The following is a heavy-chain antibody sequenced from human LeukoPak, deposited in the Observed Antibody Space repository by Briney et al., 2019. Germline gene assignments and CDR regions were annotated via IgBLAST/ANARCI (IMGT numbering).Heavy chain of an antibody. CDR2: IRYDGSNK. CDR3: AKGPYDFWSGYHFQH. CDR1: GFTFSSYG. J-gene: IGHJ1*01. D-gene: IGHD3-3*01. V-gene: IGHV3-30*02. Sequence: SGGCLRLSCAASGFTFSSYGMHWVRQAPGKGLEWVAFIRYDGSNKYYADSVKGRFTISRDNSKNTLYLQMNSLRAEDTAVYYCAKGPYDFWSGYHFQHWGQGTLVTVSS.